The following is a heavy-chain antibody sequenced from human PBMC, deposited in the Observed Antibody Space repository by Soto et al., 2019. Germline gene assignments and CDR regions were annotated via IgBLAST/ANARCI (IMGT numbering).Heavy chain of an antibody. Sequence: ETLSLTCAVYGGSFSGYYWSWIRQPPGKGLEWIGEINHSGSTNYNPSLKSRVTISVDTSKNQFSLKLSSVTAADTAVYYCARAVRYSSSPSGYYYGMDVWGQGTTVTVSS. J-gene: IGHJ6*02. D-gene: IGHD6-6*01. CDR1: GGSFSGYY. V-gene: IGHV4-34*01. CDR3: ARAVRYSSSPSGYYYGMDV. CDR2: INHSGST.